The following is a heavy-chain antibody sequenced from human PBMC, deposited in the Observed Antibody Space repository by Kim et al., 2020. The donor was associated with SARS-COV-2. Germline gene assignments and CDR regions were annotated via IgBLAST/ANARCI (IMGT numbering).Heavy chain of an antibody. V-gene: IGHV3-48*03. Sequence: RGSLRLSCAASGFTFSSYEMNWVRQAPGKGLEWVSYISPSGSTIKYADSVKGRFTLSRDNAKNSLYLQMNSLRAEDTAVYYCARESDVAGNDYWGQGNLV. D-gene: IGHD6-19*01. CDR2: ISPSGSTI. CDR1: GFTFSSYE. CDR3: ARESDVAGNDY. J-gene: IGHJ4*02.